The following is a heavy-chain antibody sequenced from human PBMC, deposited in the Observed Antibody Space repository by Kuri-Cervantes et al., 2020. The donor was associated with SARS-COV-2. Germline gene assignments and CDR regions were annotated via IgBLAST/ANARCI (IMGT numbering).Heavy chain of an antibody. Sequence: GGSLSLSCAASGFTFSSYAMSWVRQAPGKGLEWVAVISYDGSNKYYADSVKGRFTISRDNSKNTLFLQMNSLRAEDTAVYYCVRDGDHWNFDYWGQGTLVTVSS. J-gene: IGHJ4*02. CDR2: ISYDGSNK. V-gene: IGHV3-30*03. CDR3: VRDGDHWNFDY. CDR1: GFTFSSYA. D-gene: IGHD1-1*01.